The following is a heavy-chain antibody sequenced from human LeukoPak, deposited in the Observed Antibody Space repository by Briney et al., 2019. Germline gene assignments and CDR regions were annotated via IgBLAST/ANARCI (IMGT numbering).Heavy chain of an antibody. V-gene: IGHV1-18*01. J-gene: IGHJ4*02. Sequence: ASVKVSCKSSGYTVTSYGIIWVRQAPGQGLEWMGWVSAYNGNTNYAQKLQGRVTMTTDTSTSTAYMELRSLRSDDTAVYYCARNSDIDPYYFDYWGQGTLVTVSS. CDR1: GYTVTSYG. D-gene: IGHD2/OR15-2a*01. CDR2: VSAYNGNT. CDR3: ARNSDIDPYYFDY.